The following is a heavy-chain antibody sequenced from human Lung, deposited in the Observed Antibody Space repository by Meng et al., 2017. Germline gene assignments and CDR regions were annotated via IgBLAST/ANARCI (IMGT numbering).Heavy chain of an antibody. V-gene: IGHV1-2*06. D-gene: IGHD6-13*01. J-gene: IGHJ4*02. Sequence: VQLVQSGAEVKKPGASVKVSCKPSGYNFPDYWLHWVRRAPGQGLEWMGRIDPKSGDTHYAQRFQGRVTMTGDTSISTAYMELSGLRSDDMAMYYCARDEDISAAGKLFGDYWGQGTLVTVSS. CDR3: ARDEDISAAGKLFGDY. CDR2: IDPKSGDT. CDR1: GYNFPDYW.